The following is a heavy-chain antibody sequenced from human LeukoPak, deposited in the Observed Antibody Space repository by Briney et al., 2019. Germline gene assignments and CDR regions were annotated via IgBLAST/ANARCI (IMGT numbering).Heavy chain of an antibody. CDR3: ARAMRYCSSTSCYPPYYYYYMDV. CDR2: FNPNSGGT. CDR1: GYTFTGYY. J-gene: IGHJ6*03. D-gene: IGHD2-2*01. V-gene: IGHV1-2*02. Sequence: ASVKVSCKASGYTFTGYYMHWVRQAPGQGLEWMGWFNPNSGGTNYAQKFQGRVTMTRDTSISTAYMELSRLRSDDTAVYYCARAMRYCSSTSCYPPYYYYYMDVWGKGTTVTVSS.